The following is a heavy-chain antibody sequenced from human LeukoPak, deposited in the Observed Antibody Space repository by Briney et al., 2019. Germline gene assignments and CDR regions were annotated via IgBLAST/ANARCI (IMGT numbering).Heavy chain of an antibody. CDR2: IIPIFGTA. CDR1: GGTFISYA. D-gene: IGHD5-24*01. CDR3: ARAVRGDGYNPHWFDP. Sequence: GASVKVSCKASGGTFISYAISWVRQAPGQGLEWMGGIIPIFGTANYAQKFQGRVTITADESTSTAYMELSSLRSGDTAVYYCARAVRGDGYNPHWFDPWGQGTLVTVSS. J-gene: IGHJ5*02. V-gene: IGHV1-69*01.